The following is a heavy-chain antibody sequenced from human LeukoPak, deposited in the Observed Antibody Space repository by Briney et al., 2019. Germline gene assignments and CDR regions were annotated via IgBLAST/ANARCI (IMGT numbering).Heavy chain of an antibody. CDR2: IKSNTAGGTT. V-gene: IGHV3-15*01. CDR3: STEYYGSANFNF. J-gene: IGHJ4*02. D-gene: IGHD3-10*01. Sequence: GGSLRLSCAGSGFTFSSYGIHWVRQAPGKGLEWIGHIKSNTAGGTTDYAAPVKGRFTISRDDSKNTLFLQMNSLKTEDTAVYYCSTEYYGSANFNFWGQGTLVTVSS. CDR1: GFTFSSYG.